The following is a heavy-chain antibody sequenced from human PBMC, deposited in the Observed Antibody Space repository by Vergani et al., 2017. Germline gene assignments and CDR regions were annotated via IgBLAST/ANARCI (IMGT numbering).Heavy chain of an antibody. D-gene: IGHD2-21*01. CDR3: TTDLAXPSPPDGRDYFDH. J-gene: IGHJ4*02. Sequence: EVQLLESGGDLVQPGGSLRLSCAASGFTFIMHAMSWVRQAPGKGLEWIGHIRNKANSYTTEYAPSVKGRFIISRDDSRNTLYLDVISLETEDTAVYYCTTDLAXPSPPDGRDYFDHWGQGTLSPSPQ. V-gene: IGHV3-72*01. CDR2: IRNKANSYTT. CDR1: GFTFIMHA.